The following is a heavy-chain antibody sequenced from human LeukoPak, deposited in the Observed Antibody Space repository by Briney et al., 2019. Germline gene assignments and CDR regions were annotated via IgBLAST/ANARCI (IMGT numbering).Heavy chain of an antibody. D-gene: IGHD3-22*01. Sequence: ASVKVSCKVSGYTFTIYGISWVRQAPGQGREEMGWISAYNGNTNYSQKLQGRVTMTTDTSTSTAYMELRSLRSDDTAVYYCARAARSSDSSGYKYYYYYYMDVWGKGTTVTVSS. CDR3: ARAARSSDSSGYKYYYYYYMDV. CDR2: ISAYNGNT. V-gene: IGHV1-18*01. J-gene: IGHJ6*03. CDR1: GYTFTIYG.